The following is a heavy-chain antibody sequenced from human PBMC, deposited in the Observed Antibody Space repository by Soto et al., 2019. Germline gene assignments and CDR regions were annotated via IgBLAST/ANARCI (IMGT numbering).Heavy chain of an antibody. CDR3: ARDTTRSYYNHYYYSKYV. J-gene: IGHJ6*02. D-gene: IGHD1-26*01. CDR2: IYYSGST. Sequence: SETLSLTCTVSGGSISSGGYYWSWIRQHPGKGLEWIGYIYYSGSTYYNPSLKSRVTISVDTSKNQFSLKLSSVTAADTAVYHFARDTTRSYYNHYYYSKYVWGQGTTVTVSS. V-gene: IGHV4-31*03. CDR1: GGSISSGGYY.